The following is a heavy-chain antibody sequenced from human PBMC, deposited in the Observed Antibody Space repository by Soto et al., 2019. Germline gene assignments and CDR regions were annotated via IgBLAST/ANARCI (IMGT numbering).Heavy chain of an antibody. D-gene: IGHD1-26*01. CDR1: GYTLTELS. CDR2: IIPIFGTA. J-gene: IGHJ4*02. Sequence: SVKVSCKVSGYTLTELSIHWVRQAPGKGLEWMGGIIPIFGTANYAQKFQGRVTITADESTSTAYMELSSLRSEDTAVYYCARELMYGSYLYWGQGTLVTVSS. V-gene: IGHV1-69*13. CDR3: ARELMYGSYLY.